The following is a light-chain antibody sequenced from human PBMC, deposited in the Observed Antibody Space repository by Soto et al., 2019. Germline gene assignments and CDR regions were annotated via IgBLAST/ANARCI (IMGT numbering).Light chain of an antibody. CDR1: QSISSN. CDR2: GAS. CDR3: QQYDSWPPLT. Sequence: EIVMTQSPATLSVSPGERATLSCRASQSISSNLAWYQQKPGQAPRLLIYGASTRATGVPARFSGSGSGTELTLTISSLQSEDFAIYYCQQYDSWPPLTFGGGTKVDIK. J-gene: IGKJ4*01. V-gene: IGKV3-15*01.